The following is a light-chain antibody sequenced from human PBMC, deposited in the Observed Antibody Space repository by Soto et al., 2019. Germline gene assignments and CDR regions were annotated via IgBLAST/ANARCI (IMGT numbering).Light chain of an antibody. V-gene: IGKV1-39*01. J-gene: IGKJ1*01. CDR1: PSIITY. CDR2: ATS. CDR3: QQSYSTPPGT. Sequence: DIQMPPSPSSLSASVGDRVPIKCRASPSIITYFIWYQQKPGKAPKRLISATSSVQSGVPSRFSGSGSGTDFTLTISSLQPEYFATYYCQQSYSTPPGTFGQGTKVEIK.